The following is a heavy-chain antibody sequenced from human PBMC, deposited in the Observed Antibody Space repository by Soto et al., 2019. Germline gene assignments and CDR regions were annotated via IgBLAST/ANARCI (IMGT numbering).Heavy chain of an antibody. Sequence: GGSLRLSCAASGFTFSSYWMSWVRQAPGKGLEWVANIKQDGSEKYYVDSVKGRFTISRDNAKNSLYLQMNSLRAEDTAVYYCARGLRDIVVVVAAHYYYYMDVWGKGTTVTVSS. CDR3: ARGLRDIVVVVAAHYYYYMDV. J-gene: IGHJ6*03. CDR1: GFTFSSYW. V-gene: IGHV3-7*01. CDR2: IKQDGSEK. D-gene: IGHD2-15*01.